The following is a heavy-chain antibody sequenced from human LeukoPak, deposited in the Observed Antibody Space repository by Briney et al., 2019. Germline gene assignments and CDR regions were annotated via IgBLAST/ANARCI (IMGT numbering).Heavy chain of an antibody. CDR2: IRYDGSNK. V-gene: IGHV3-30*02. J-gene: IGHJ4*02. D-gene: IGHD3-3*01. CDR1: GFTFSSYG. CDR3: AKDQRSITIFGVVYDY. Sequence: GGSLRLSCAASGFTFSSYGMHWVRQAPGKGLEWVAFIRYDGSNKYYADSVKGGFTISRDNSKNTLYLQMNSLRAEDTAVYYCAKDQRSITIFGVVYDYWGQGTLVTVSS.